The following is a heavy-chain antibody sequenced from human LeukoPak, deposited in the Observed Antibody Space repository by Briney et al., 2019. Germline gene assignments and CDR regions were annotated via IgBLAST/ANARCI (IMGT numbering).Heavy chain of an antibody. D-gene: IGHD2-21*02. Sequence: LRLSCAASGFTFSSYAMGWIRQHPEKGLEWIGYIYYSGSTYYNPSLKSRVTISVDTSKNQFSLKLSSVTAADTAVYYCARDRAYCGGDCSPGDAFDIWGQGTMVTVSS. CDR2: IYYSGST. CDR3: ARDRAYCGGDCSPGDAFDI. J-gene: IGHJ3*02. CDR1: GFTFSSYA. V-gene: IGHV4-31*02.